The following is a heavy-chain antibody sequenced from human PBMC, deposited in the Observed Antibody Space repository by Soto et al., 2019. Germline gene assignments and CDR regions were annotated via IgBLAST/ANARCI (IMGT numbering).Heavy chain of an antibody. CDR1: GFTFSSYA. CDR3: ANAPFYYDNPIGVFDI. CDR2: ISGSGGST. J-gene: IGHJ3*02. Sequence: GGSLRLSCAASGFTFSSYAMSWVRQAPGKGLEWFSAISGSGGSTYYADFVKGRFTISRDNSKNTLYLQMNSLRAEDTAVYYCANAPFYYDNPIGVFDISGQGTMVTVSS. D-gene: IGHD3-22*01. V-gene: IGHV3-23*01.